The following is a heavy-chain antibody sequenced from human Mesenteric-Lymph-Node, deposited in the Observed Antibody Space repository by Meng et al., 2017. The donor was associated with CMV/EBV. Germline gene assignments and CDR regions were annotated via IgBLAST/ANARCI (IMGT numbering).Heavy chain of an antibody. J-gene: IGHJ4*02. V-gene: IGHV4-34*01. Sequence: QLRKGGGGLLKPSGTLSVHCAVYGGSFIGYYWNWIRQSPEKGLEWIGEINHSGSTTYNPSFTSRIIISVDTSTNQISLNMSSVTAADTAVYYCARGSSYDILTGYFDYWGQGALVTVSS. CDR2: INHSGST. D-gene: IGHD3-9*01. CDR3: ARGSSYDILTGYFDY. CDR1: GGSFIGYY.